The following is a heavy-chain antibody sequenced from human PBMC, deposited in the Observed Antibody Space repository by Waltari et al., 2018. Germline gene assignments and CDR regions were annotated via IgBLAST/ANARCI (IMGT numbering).Heavy chain of an antibody. CDR1: GFTFRRHW. J-gene: IGHJ4*02. V-gene: IGHV3-7*01. CDR3: ATWRWGQSEFDY. CDR2: IKEDGSDK. D-gene: IGHD7-27*01. Sequence: EAQLVESGGKLVQPGGSLRLSCAASGFTFRRHWMRWVRQAPGRGLEWVATIKEDGSDKHYVDFVRGRVTISRDNANDSLYLQMNSLRAEDTAVYYCATWRWGQSEFDYWGQGTLVTVSS.